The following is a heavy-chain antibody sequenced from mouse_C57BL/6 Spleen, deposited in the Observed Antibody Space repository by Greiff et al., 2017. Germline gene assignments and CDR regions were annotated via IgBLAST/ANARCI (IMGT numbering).Heavy chain of an antibody. Sequence: EVQLQQSGPGLVKPSQSLSLTCSVTGYSITSGYYWNWIRQFPGNKLEWMGYISYDGSNNYNPSLKNRISITRDTSKNQFFLKLNSVTTEDTATYYCAYYGNFAWFAYWGQGTLVTVSA. D-gene: IGHD2-1*01. CDR2: ISYDGSN. V-gene: IGHV3-6*01. CDR3: AYYGNFAWFAY. J-gene: IGHJ3*01. CDR1: GYSITSGYY.